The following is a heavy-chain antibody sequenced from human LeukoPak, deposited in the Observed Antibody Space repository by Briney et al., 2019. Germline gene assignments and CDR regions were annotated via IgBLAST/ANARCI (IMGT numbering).Heavy chain of an antibody. Sequence: ASVKVSCKASGYTFTGYYMHWGRQATGQGLEWMGWMNPNSGNTGYAQKFQGRVTMTRNTSISTAYMELSSLRSEDTAVYYCARGRALEPWGQGTLVTVSS. J-gene: IGHJ5*02. V-gene: IGHV1-8*02. CDR3: ARGRALEP. CDR1: GYTFTGYY. CDR2: MNPNSGNT.